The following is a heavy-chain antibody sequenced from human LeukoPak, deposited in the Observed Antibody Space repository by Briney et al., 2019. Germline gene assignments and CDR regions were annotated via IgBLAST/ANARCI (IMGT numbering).Heavy chain of an antibody. Sequence: GGSLRLSCAASGFTVSSNYMSWVRQAPGKGLEWVSVIYSGGSTYYADSVKGRFTISRDNSKNTLYLQMNSLRAEDTAVYYCAAAMIVVVIGGAFDIWGQGTMVTVSS. J-gene: IGHJ3*02. CDR2: IYSGGST. V-gene: IGHV3-53*01. CDR1: GFTVSSNY. D-gene: IGHD3-22*01. CDR3: AAAMIVVVIGGAFDI.